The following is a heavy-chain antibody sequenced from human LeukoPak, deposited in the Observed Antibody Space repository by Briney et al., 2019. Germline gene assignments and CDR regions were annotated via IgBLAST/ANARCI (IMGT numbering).Heavy chain of an antibody. Sequence: PRGSLRLSCAASGFTFSSYAMHWVRQAPGKGLEWVAVISYDGSNKYYADSVKGRFTISRDNSKNTLYLQMNSLRAEDTAVYYCAREGDILTGSPLDYWGQGTLVTVSS. D-gene: IGHD3-9*01. CDR2: ISYDGSNK. V-gene: IGHV3-30-3*01. CDR1: GFTFSSYA. CDR3: AREGDILTGSPLDY. J-gene: IGHJ4*02.